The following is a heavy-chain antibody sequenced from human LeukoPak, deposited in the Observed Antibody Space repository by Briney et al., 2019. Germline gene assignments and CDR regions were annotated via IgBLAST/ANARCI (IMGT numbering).Heavy chain of an antibody. Sequence: SGALSVTCLISGCSISSYFWSWIRQPPGRGLEWVGYIYYSWSTNYNPSLKRRVTISGDTSKNQFSLKLSSVTAADTAVYYCARIRVGATIAFDYWGQGTLVTVSS. CDR3: ARIRVGATIAFDY. CDR1: GCSISSYF. J-gene: IGHJ4*02. V-gene: IGHV4-59*01. CDR2: IYYSWST. D-gene: IGHD1-26*01.